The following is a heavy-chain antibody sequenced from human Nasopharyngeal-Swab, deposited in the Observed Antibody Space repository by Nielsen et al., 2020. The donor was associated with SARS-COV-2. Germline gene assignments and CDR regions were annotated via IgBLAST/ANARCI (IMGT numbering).Heavy chain of an antibody. J-gene: IGHJ6*02. V-gene: IGHV3-9*01. CDR2: ISWNSGSI. CDR3: AKIQGYYYGMDV. CDR1: GFTFDDYA. Sequence: SPKLSCAASGFTFDDYAMHWVRQAPRKGLELVSGISWNSGSIGYADSVKGRFTISRDNAKNSLYLQMNSLRAEDTALYYCAKIQGYYYGMDVWGQGTTVTVSS.